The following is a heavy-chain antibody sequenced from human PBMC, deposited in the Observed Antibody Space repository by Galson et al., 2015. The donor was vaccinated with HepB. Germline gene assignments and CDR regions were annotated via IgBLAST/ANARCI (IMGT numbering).Heavy chain of an antibody. Sequence: SLRLSCAASGFTFSTYWMHWVRQAPGAGLVWVSRLYTDGSRTSYADSVKGRFTISRDNAKNTLYLQMNSLRVEDTAVYYCARELRFETTGARQYDAFDFWGQGTMVTVSS. J-gene: IGHJ3*01. CDR1: GFTFSTYW. D-gene: IGHD4-11*01. CDR3: ARELRFETTGARQYDAFDF. CDR2: LYTDGSRT. V-gene: IGHV3-74*01.